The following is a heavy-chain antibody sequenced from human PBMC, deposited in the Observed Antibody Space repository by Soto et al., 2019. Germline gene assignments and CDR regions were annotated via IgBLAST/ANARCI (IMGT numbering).Heavy chain of an antibody. V-gene: IGHV3-21*01. Sequence: PGGSLRLSCAASGLTFTRYSMSWVRQAPGKGLEWVASITSDSSDIYYEDSVKGRFTISRDNGENSLYLQMTSLGAEDTGVYYCATTYCSGGYCFSSEYWGQGVLVTVSS. J-gene: IGHJ4*02. CDR3: ATTYCSGGYCFSSEY. D-gene: IGHD2-15*01. CDR1: GLTFTRYS. CDR2: ITSDSSDI.